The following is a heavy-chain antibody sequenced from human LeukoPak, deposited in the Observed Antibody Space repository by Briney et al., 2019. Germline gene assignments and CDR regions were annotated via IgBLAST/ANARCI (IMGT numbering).Heavy chain of an antibody. CDR3: ARQALSATMIVVPDAFDI. CDR1: GGSISSSSYY. J-gene: IGHJ3*02. V-gene: IGHV4-39*01. Sequence: SETLSLTCTVSGGSISSSSYYWGWIRQPPGKGLEWIGSSYYRGSTYYNPSLKSRVTISVDTSENQVPLKLSSVTAAETAVDYWARQALSATMIVVPDAFDIWGQGTMVTVSS. D-gene: IGHD3-22*01. CDR2: SYYRGST.